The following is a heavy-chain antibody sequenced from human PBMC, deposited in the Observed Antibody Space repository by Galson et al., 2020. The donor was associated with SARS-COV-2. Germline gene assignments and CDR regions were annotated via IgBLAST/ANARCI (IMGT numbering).Heavy chain of an antibody. Sequence: GGSLRLSCAASGFTFSSYGMHWVRQAPGKGLEWVAVIWYDGSNKYYADSVKGRFTISRDNSKNTLYLQMNSLRAEDTAVYYCAKDPQDCYDSSGSWRGDYFDYWGQGTLVTVSS. D-gene: IGHD3-22*01. J-gene: IGHJ4*02. CDR1: GFTFSSYG. CDR2: IWYDGSNK. CDR3: AKDPQDCYDSSGSWRGDYFDY. V-gene: IGHV3-33*06.